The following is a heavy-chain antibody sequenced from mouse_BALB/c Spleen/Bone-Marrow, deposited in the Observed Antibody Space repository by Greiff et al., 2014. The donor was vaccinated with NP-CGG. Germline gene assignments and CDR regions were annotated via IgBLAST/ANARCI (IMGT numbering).Heavy chain of an antibody. J-gene: IGHJ3*01. Sequence: VQLKESGGGLVKPGGSLKLSCAASGFTSSSYGMSWVRQTPEKRLEWVATISGGGSYTYYPDSVKGRFTISRDNAKNNLYLQMSSLRSEDTALYYCASLYYDYDGGAYWGQGTLVTVSA. V-gene: IGHV5-9-2*01. CDR1: GFTSSSYG. CDR3: ASLYYDYDGGAY. CDR2: ISGGGSYT. D-gene: IGHD2-4*01.